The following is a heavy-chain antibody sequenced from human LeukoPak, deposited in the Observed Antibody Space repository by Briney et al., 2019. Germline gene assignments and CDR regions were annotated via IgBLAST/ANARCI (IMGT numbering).Heavy chain of an antibody. D-gene: IGHD2-15*01. V-gene: IGHV3-9*01. Sequence: GGSLRLSCAASGFTFDDYAMHWLRQAPGKGLEWVSGISWNSGSIGYADSVKGRFTISRDNAKNSLYLQMNSLRAEDTALYYCAKDIFPHCSGGSCYSGYFQHWGQGTLVTVSS. CDR2: ISWNSGSI. J-gene: IGHJ1*01. CDR3: AKDIFPHCSGGSCYSGYFQH. CDR1: GFTFDDYA.